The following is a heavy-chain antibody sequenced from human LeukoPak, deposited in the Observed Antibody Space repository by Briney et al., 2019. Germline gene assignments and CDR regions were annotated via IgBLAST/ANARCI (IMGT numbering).Heavy chain of an antibody. Sequence: ETLSVTCSVSGGSVSSYYWSWIRQSPGKGLEWIGYIHNSGRTNYNASLNHRHTGFVDTSKNQVSLRLSSVTAADTAVYYCARHGTISSESYFDYWGRGALDPVSS. CDR3: ARHGTISSESYFDY. CDR1: GGSVSSYY. CDR2: IHNSGRT. V-gene: IGHV4-59*08. D-gene: IGHD1-14*01. J-gene: IGHJ4*02.